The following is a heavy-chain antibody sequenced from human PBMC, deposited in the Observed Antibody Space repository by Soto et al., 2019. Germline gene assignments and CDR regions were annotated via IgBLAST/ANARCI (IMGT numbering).Heavy chain of an antibody. CDR1: GYTFSKYW. CDR2: IYPGDSDA. CDR3: ARQGGEYNTMSDY. D-gene: IGHD3-10*01. J-gene: IGHJ4*02. Sequence: DSLTISGKGSGYTFSKYWIGLVRQTPGKGLEWMGMIYPGDSDARYSPSFEGQVTFSVDKSINAAYLQWNSLKASDTAMYYCARQGGEYNTMSDYWGQGTLVTVSS. V-gene: IGHV5-51*01.